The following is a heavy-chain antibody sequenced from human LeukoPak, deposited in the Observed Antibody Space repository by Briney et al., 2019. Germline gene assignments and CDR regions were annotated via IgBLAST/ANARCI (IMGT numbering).Heavy chain of an antibody. CDR1: GGSISSYY. CDR2: IYYSGST. V-gene: IGHV4-59*12. CDR3: ARGYYYDSSGYYFDY. J-gene: IGHJ4*02. D-gene: IGHD3-22*01. Sequence: SETLSLTCTVSGGSISSYYWSWIRQPPGKGLEWIGYIYYSGSTNYNPSLKSRVTISVDASKNQFSLKLSSVTAADTAVYYCARGYYYDSSGYYFDYWGQGTLVTVSS.